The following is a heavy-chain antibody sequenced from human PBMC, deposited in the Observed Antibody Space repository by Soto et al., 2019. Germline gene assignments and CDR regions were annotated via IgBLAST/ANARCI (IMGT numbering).Heavy chain of an antibody. CDR1: GFTFSDYW. J-gene: IGHJ6*02. V-gene: IGHV3-74*01. CDR3: ASSYGMDV. CDR2: ISSDGTGT. Sequence: EMQLVESGGDLVQPGGSLRLSCAASGFTFSDYWMHWVRHAPGKGLVWVSRISSDGTGTTYADSVKGRFTISRDNAKNTLYLQMNSLRVEDTAVYYCASSYGMDVWGQGTTVTVSS.